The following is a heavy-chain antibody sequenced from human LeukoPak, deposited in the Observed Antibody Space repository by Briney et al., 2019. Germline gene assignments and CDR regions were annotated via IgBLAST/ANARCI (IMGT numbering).Heavy chain of an antibody. CDR1: GFTFSNYW. CDR3: ARVGARLGAFDI. D-gene: IGHD6-25*01. V-gene: IGHV3-74*01. J-gene: IGHJ3*02. CDR2: IKSDASTT. Sequence: PGGSLRLSCAASGFTFSNYWMHWVRQAPGKGLVWVSRIKSDASTTSYADSVKGRFTISRDNAKNTLYLQMNSLRAEDTAVYYCARVGARLGAFDIWGQGTMVTVSS.